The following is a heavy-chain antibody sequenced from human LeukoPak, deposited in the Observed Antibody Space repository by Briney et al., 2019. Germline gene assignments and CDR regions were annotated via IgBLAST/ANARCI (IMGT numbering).Heavy chain of an antibody. D-gene: IGHD7-27*01. CDR3: AWAPNVGTPDY. V-gene: IGHV3-74*03. J-gene: IGHJ4*02. CDR1: GLTFSSSW. Sequence: GGSLRLSCAASGLTFSSSWMHCVRQAPGKGLVWVSHINSDGSTTTYADSVRGRFTISRDNAKNTLYLQMNSLRAEDTAVYYCAWAPNVGTPDYWGRGTLVTVSS. CDR2: INSDGSTT.